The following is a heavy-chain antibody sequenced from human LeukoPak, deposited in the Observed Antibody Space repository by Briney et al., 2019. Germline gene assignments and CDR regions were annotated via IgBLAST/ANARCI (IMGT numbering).Heavy chain of an antibody. D-gene: IGHD4-17*01. V-gene: IGHV1-18*01. CDR3: ATSGNDYGDLSVPGY. CDR1: GYRLSYYG. CDR2: ISGYNGDT. J-gene: IGHJ4*02. Sequence: ASVKVSCKASGYRLSYYGISWVRQAPGQGLEWVAWISGYNGDTKFAQKVQGRVTLTRDTSTSTVYMDLRSLRSDDTAIYYCATSGNDYGDLSVPGYWGQGTLVTVSS.